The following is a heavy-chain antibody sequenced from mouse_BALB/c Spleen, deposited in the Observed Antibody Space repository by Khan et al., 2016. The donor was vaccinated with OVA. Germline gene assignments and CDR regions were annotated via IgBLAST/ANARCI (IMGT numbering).Heavy chain of an antibody. CDR3: ARNREPDYFDY. J-gene: IGHJ2*01. Sequence: VQRVESGPGLVAPSQSLSITCTVSGFSLTNYGVHWVRQPPGKGLEWLGVIWAGGSTNYNSALMSRLSISKDNSKSQVFLKMNSLQTDDTAMYFCARNREPDYFDYWGQGTTLTVSS. CDR1: GFSLTNYG. V-gene: IGHV2-9*02. CDR2: IWAGGST.